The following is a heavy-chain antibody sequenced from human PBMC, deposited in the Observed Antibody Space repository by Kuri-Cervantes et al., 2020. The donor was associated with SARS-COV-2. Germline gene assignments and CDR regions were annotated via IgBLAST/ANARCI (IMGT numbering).Heavy chain of an antibody. J-gene: IGHJ4*02. D-gene: IGHD4-17*01. Sequence: GGSLRLSCAATGFTFSSYALSWVRQAPGKGLEWVSGISNSGGRTHYADSAKGRFTISRDNSKNTLYLEMNSLRAEDTAVYYCALYGDYYYWGQGTLVTVSS. V-gene: IGHV3-23*01. CDR1: GFTFSSYA. CDR2: ISNSGGRT. CDR3: ALYGDYYY.